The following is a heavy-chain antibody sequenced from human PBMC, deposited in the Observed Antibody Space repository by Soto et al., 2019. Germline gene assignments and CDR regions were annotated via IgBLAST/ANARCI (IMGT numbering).Heavy chain of an antibody. CDR2: ISNDGSDK. J-gene: IGHJ3*01. V-gene: IGHV3-30*18. CDR3: AKHQAIAASHGID. D-gene: IGHD6-13*01. Sequence: QVQLVESGGGVVQPGGSLRLSCAASGFTFNNYGMHWVRQAPGKGLEWVAAISNDGSDKYYADSVKGRLTISRDNSKNTVHLQINSLKAEDTAVYYCAKHQAIAASHGIDWGQGTMVTVSS. CDR1: GFTFNNYG.